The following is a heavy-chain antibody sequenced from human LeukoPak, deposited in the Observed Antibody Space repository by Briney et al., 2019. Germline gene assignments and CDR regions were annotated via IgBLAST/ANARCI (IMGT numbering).Heavy chain of an antibody. CDR1: GFTFDDYA. CDR2: ISWNSGSI. D-gene: IGHD6-13*01. CDR3: ARELGAADYFDY. J-gene: IGHJ4*02. Sequence: PGGSLRLSCAASGFTFDDYAMHWVRQAPGKGLEWVSGISWNSGSIGYADSVKGRFTISRDNAKNSLYLQMNSLRAEDTAVYYYARELGAADYFDYWGQGTLVTVSS. V-gene: IGHV3-9*01.